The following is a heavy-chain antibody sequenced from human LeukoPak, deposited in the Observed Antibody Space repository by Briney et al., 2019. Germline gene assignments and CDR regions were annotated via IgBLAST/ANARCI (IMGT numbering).Heavy chain of an antibody. CDR2: FNPNSGGT. V-gene: IGHV1-2*02. D-gene: IGHD4-11*01. Sequence: GASVKVSCKASGYTFTGYYMHWVRQAPGQGLEWMGWFNPNSGGTNSAQKFQGRVTMTRDTSISTAYMELSRLRSDDTAVYYCARYANRGLQHSWFDPWGQGTLVTVSS. CDR1: GYTFTGYY. CDR3: ARYANRGLQHSWFDP. J-gene: IGHJ5*02.